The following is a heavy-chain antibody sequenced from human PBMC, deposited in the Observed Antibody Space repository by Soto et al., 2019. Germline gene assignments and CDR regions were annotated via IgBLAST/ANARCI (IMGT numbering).Heavy chain of an antibody. D-gene: IGHD3-10*01. J-gene: IGHJ4*02. CDR2: INADNGIT. CDR3: AREVVRGVQFDY. V-gene: IGHV1-3*01. Sequence: QVQLVQSGAEVKKPGASVKVPCKTSGYTFTTYVVHWVRQAPGQRLEWMAWINADNGITKSSQEFRDRVTVTRDTSASTVYMEMSSLRSEDTAMYYCAREVVRGVQFDYWGQGTLVTVSS. CDR1: GYTFTTYV.